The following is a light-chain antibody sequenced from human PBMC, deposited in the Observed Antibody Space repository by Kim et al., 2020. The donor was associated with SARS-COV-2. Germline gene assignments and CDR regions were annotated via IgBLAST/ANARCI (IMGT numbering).Light chain of an antibody. V-gene: IGLV2-14*03. Sequence: QSALTQPASVSGSPGQSITISCTGTSSDVGGYNYVSWYQQYPGKAPKLMIYDVSKRLSGVSNRFSGSKSGNTASLTISGLQAEDEADYYCSSYRSSGYVFGTGTKVTVL. CDR1: SSDVGGYNY. CDR2: DVS. CDR3: SSYRSSGYV. J-gene: IGLJ1*01.